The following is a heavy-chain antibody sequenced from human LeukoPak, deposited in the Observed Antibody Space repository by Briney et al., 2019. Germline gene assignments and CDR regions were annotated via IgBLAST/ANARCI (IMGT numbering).Heavy chain of an antibody. CDR2: IYYSGNT. CDR1: GGSISSYY. D-gene: IGHD5-24*01. J-gene: IGHJ3*02. V-gene: IGHV4-59*01. CDR3: ARGFDGYRTAFDI. Sequence: KTSETLSLTCTVSGGSISSYYWSWIRQPPGKGLEWIGYIYYSGNTNYNPSLKSRVTISVDTSKNQFSLKLSSVAAADTAVYYCARGFDGYRTAFDIWGQGTMVTVSS.